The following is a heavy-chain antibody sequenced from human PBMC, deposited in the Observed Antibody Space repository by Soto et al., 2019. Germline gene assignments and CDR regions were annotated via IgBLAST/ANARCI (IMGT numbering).Heavy chain of an antibody. CDR1: GFTFSSYG. CDR3: AKGSYGSGSLYYFDY. D-gene: IGHD3-10*01. V-gene: IGHV3-30*18. J-gene: IGHJ4*02. Sequence: QVQLVESGGGVVQPGRSQRLSCAASGFTFSSYGMHWVRQAPGKGLEWVAVISYDGSNKYYADSVKGRFTISRDNSKNTLYLQMNSLRAEDTAVYYCAKGSYGSGSLYYFDYWGQGTLVTVSS. CDR2: ISYDGSNK.